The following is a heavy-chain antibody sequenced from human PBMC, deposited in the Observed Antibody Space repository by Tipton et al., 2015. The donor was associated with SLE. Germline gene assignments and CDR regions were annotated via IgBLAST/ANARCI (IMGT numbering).Heavy chain of an antibody. V-gene: IGHV4-4*07. CDR2: IYTSGST. Sequence: TLSLTCTVSGGSISSYYWSWIRQPAGKGLEWIGRIYTSGSTNYNPSPKSRVTISVDTSKNQFSLKLSSVTAADTAVYYCARVPWYSGIPDGFDPWGQGTLVTVAS. CDR1: GGSISSYY. D-gene: IGHD1-26*01. CDR3: ARVPWYSGIPDGFDP. J-gene: IGHJ5*02.